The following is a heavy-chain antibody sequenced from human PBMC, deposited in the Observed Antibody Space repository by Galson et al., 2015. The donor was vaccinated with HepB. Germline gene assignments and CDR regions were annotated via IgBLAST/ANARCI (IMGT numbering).Heavy chain of an antibody. V-gene: IGHV3-23*01. D-gene: IGHD5-18*01. CDR2: ISGNGDST. CDR3: AKGYGLFDS. Sequence: SLRLSCAASGFAFDTHAMSWVRQAPGRGLEWISGISGNGDSTFYADSVKGRFTVSRDNPNNMLYPQMNSLRAEDAGLYFCAKGYGLFDSWGQGILVTVSS. J-gene: IGHJ5*01. CDR1: GFAFDTHA.